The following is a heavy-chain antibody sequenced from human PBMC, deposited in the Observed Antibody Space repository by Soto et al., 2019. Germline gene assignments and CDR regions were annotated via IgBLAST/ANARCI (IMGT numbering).Heavy chain of an antibody. J-gene: IGHJ4*02. CDR2: IYYSGST. D-gene: IGHD3-3*01. Sequence: SETLSLTCTVSGGSISSYYWSWIRQPPGKGLEWIGYIYYSGSTNYNPSLKSRVTISVDTSKNQFSLKLSSVTAADTAVYYCARVVELYDFWSGYYIGSGYYFDYWGQGTLVTVSS. V-gene: IGHV4-59*01. CDR3: ARVVELYDFWSGYYIGSGYYFDY. CDR1: GGSISSYY.